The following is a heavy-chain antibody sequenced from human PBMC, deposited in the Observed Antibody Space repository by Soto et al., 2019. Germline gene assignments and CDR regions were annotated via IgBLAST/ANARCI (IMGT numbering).Heavy chain of an antibody. V-gene: IGHV4-39*01. D-gene: IGHD1-1*01. CDR3: SRLNRDVPKYDNYYYYYGMDV. Sequence: PSETLSLTCTVSGGSISSSSYYWGWIRQPKGKGLECIGSIYYSGSTYYNPSLKSRATISEDTYKNQFSLKLSSVTAADTAVYYCSRLNRDVPKYDNYYYYYGMDVWGQGTTVTVSS. CDR2: IYYSGST. CDR1: GGSISSSSYY. J-gene: IGHJ6*02.